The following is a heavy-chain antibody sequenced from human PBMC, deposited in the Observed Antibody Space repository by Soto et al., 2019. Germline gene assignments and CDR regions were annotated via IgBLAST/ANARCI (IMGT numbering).Heavy chain of an antibody. D-gene: IGHD3-22*01. J-gene: IGHJ4*02. CDR2: ITGTGDST. V-gene: IGHV3-23*01. CDR1: GFTLSTYA. CDR3: ARERTSMIVVGTTDY. Sequence: GGSLRLSCEASGFTLSTYAMSWVRQALGMGLEWVSSITGTGDSTYYADSVKGRFTISRDNAKNTLYLQMNSLRAEDTAVYYCARERTSMIVVGTTDYWGQGTLVNVPS.